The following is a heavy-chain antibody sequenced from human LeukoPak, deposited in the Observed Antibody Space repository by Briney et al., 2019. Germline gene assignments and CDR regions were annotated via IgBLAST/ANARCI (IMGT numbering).Heavy chain of an antibody. CDR2: IYHSGST. V-gene: IGHV4-38-2*01. CDR1: GDSISIGYD. D-gene: IGHD3-10*01. J-gene: IGHJ5*02. CDR3: ARSGGGTYYYGSGSYKRYNWFDP. Sequence: PSESLSLTCAVSGDSISIGYDWGWIRQSPGKGLEWIGIIYHSGSTYYNPSLKSRITISVDTSKNQFSLKLSSVTAADTAVYYCARSGGGTYYYGSGSYKRYNWFDPWGQGTLVTVSS.